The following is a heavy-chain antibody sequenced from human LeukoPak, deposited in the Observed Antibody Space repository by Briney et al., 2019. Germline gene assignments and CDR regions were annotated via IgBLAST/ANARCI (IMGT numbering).Heavy chain of an antibody. CDR2: LYSGGTT. CDR3: ARDDTSAHFFDY. V-gene: IGHV3-66*01. CDR1: GFTVSSTY. Sequence: GGSLRLSCAASGFTVSSTYMSWVRQAPGKGLEWVSVLYSGGTTYYADSVKGRFTISRDNSKNTLYLQMNTLRAEDTAVYYCARDDTSAHFFDYWGQGTLVTVSS. D-gene: IGHD3-10*01. J-gene: IGHJ4*02.